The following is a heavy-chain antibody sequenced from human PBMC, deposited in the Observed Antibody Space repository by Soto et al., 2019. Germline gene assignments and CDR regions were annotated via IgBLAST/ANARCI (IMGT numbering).Heavy chain of an antibody. CDR3: ARSQGSSTSLEIYYYYYYGMDV. CDR2: IIPISDTT. Sequence: QVQLVQSGAEVKKPGSSVKVSCKASGGTFSSYAISWVRQAPGQGLEWMGGIIPISDTTNYAQKFQGRVTITADEATRTAYMERSSLRSEDTAVYYCARSQGSSTSLEIYYYYYYGMDVWGQGTTVTVSS. V-gene: IGHV1-69*01. J-gene: IGHJ6*02. D-gene: IGHD2-2*01. CDR1: GGTFSSYA.